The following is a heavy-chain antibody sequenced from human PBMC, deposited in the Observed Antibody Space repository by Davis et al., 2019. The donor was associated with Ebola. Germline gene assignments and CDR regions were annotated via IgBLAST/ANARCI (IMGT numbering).Heavy chain of an antibody. CDR2: ISGSATST. CDR1: GFSFDDYD. CDR3: ARDAFSLSRYDTEDH. D-gene: IGHD3-9*01. J-gene: IGHJ4*02. Sequence: GALRLSCAASGFSFDDYDMNWVRQAPGKGLEWVSYISGSATSTFYADSVKGRFTISRDNARDSLYLQMDSLRVEDTAIYYCARDAFSLSRYDTEDHWGQGTLVTVSS. V-gene: IGHV3-48*03.